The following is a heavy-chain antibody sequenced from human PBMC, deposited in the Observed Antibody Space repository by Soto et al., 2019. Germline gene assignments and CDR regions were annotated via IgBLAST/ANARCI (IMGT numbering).Heavy chain of an antibody. Sequence: ASVKVSCKASGYTFTSYGISWVRQAPGQGLEWMGWISAYNGNTNYAQKLQGRVTMTTDTSTSTAYMELRSLRSDDTAVYYCASVYYYDSSGYYDGFDPWGQGTLVTVSS. V-gene: IGHV1-18*01. CDR1: GYTFTSYG. D-gene: IGHD3-22*01. CDR2: ISAYNGNT. CDR3: ASVYYYDSSGYYDGFDP. J-gene: IGHJ5*02.